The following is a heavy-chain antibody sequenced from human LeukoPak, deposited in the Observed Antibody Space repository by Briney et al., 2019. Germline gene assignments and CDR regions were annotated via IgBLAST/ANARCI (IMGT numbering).Heavy chain of an antibody. CDR1: GFTFSSYA. D-gene: IGHD2-2*01. CDR2: ISGRAIAGSGGSE. J-gene: IGHJ4*02. Sequence: GGSLRLSCAASGFTFSSYAMSWVRQAPGKGLEWVSTISGRAIAGSGGSEYYADSVKGRFTISRDNSKNMLYLQMNSLRAEDTAVYYCARDSEGYQLLKGFDYWGQGTLVTVSS. CDR3: ARDSEGYQLLKGFDY. V-gene: IGHV3-23*01.